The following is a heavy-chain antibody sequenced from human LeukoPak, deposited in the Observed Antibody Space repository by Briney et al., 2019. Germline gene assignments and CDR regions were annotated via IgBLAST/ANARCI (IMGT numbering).Heavy chain of an antibody. J-gene: IGHJ4*02. Sequence: SETLSLTCTVSGGSISSGGYYWSWIRQHPGKGLEWIGYIYYSGSTYYNPSLKSRVTISVDTSKNQFSLKLSSVTAADTAVYYCARHTVTQYYFDYWGQGTLVTVSS. D-gene: IGHD4-17*01. CDR3: ARHTVTQYYFDY. CDR1: GGSISSGGYY. CDR2: IYYSGST. V-gene: IGHV4-31*03.